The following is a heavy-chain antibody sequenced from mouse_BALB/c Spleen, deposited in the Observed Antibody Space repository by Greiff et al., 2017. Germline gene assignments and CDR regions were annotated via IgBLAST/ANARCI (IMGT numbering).Heavy chain of an antibody. Sequence: EVKLMESGGGLVQPGGSMKLSCVASGFTFSNYWMNWVRQSPEKGLEWVAEIRLKSNNYATHYAESVKGRFTISRDDSKSSVYLQMNNLRAEDTGIYYCTREALYAMDYWGQGTTVTVSS. V-gene: IGHV6-6*02. J-gene: IGHJ4*01. CDR3: TREALYAMDY. CDR2: IRLKSNNYAT. CDR1: GFTFSNYW.